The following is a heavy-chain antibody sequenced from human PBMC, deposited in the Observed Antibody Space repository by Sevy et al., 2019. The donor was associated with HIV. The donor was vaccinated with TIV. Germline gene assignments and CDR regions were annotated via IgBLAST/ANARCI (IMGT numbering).Heavy chain of an antibody. CDR1: GFSFSTYG. V-gene: IGHV3-33*01. J-gene: IGHJ4*02. CDR3: ARDLGGYSYGPIDY. Sequence: GGSLRLSCATSGFSFSTYGMHWVRQAPGKGLEWVAGIWYDGSKKQYADSVKGRFTISRDNSKNSLYLQMNSLRAEDTAVYYCARDLGGYSYGPIDYWGQGTLVTVSS. CDR2: IWYDGSKK. D-gene: IGHD5-18*01.